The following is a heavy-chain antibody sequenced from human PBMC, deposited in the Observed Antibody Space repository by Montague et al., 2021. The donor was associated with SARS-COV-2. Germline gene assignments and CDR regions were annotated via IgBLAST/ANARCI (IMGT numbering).Heavy chain of an antibody. CDR3: ARWDPQSLTLIGLRGKAASDY. CDR1: GGSFSGYY. J-gene: IGHJ4*02. D-gene: IGHD4-23*01. Sequence: SETLSLTCAVYGGSFSGYYCSWIRQSPGKGLEWIAEINASGTTNYYFNPSLSSRVTISVDTSKSQFSLKLSSVTAADTGVYYCARWDPQSLTLIGLRGKAASDYWGQGTLVTVSS. CDR2: INASGTT. V-gene: IGHV4-34*01.